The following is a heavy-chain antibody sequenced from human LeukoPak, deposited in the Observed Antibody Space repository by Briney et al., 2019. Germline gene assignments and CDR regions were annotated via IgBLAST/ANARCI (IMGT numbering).Heavy chain of an antibody. CDR1: GFIFSSYG. J-gene: IGHJ4*02. CDR2: IRYDGSNK. Sequence: GGSLRLSCTASGFIFSSYGMYWARQAPGKGLEWVAFIRYDGSNKDYADSVQGRFTISRDNSKNTLYLQMNSLRAEDTAVYYCANPLYSPFDYWGQGTLVTVSS. CDR3: ANPLYSPFDY. V-gene: IGHV3-30*02. D-gene: IGHD3-16*01.